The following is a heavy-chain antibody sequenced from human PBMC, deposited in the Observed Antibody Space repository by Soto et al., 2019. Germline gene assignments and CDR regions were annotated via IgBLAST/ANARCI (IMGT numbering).Heavy chain of an antibody. D-gene: IGHD3-22*01. CDR2: MNPNSGNQ. CDR1: GYTFTSYD. V-gene: IGHV1-8*01. Sequence: ASVKVSCKTSGYTFTSYDINWVRQASGQGLEWMGWMNPNSGNQGSAQKFQGRVTMTRSTSINTAYMELSSLRSEDTAVYYCARAQEYHDSSGYNDYWGQGTLVTVSS. J-gene: IGHJ4*02. CDR3: ARAQEYHDSSGYNDY.